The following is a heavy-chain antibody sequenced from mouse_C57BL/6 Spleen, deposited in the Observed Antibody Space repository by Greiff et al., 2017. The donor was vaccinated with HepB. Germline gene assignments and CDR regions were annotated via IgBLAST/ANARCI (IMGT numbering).Heavy chain of an antibody. CDR3: AEGHSNYVDY. V-gene: IGHV1-53*01. D-gene: IGHD2-5*01. J-gene: IGHJ2*01. Sequence: QVHVKQSGTELVKPGASVKLSCKASGYTFTSYWMHWVKQRPGQGLEWIGNINPSNGGTNYNEKFKSKATLTVDKSSSTAYMQLSSLTSEDSAVYYCAEGHSNYVDYWGQGTTLTVSS. CDR2: INPSNGGT. CDR1: GYTFTSYW.